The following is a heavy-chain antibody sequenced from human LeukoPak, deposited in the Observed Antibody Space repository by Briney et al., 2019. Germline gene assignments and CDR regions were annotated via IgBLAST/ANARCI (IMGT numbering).Heavy chain of an antibody. V-gene: IGHV3-23*01. Sequence: PGGSLRLSCAASGFTFSRYGMSWVCQAPGKGLEWVSAISGSGGSTYYADSVKGRFTISRDNSKNTLYLQMNSLRAEDTAVYYCAKDQQYYYDSEATDYWGQGTLVTVSS. CDR2: ISGSGGST. CDR3: AKDQQYYYDSEATDY. D-gene: IGHD3-22*01. J-gene: IGHJ4*02. CDR1: GFTFSRYG.